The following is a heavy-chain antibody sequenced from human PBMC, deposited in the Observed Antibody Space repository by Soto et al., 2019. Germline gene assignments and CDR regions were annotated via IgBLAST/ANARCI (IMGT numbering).Heavy chain of an antibody. CDR2: IWYDGSNK. J-gene: IGHJ6*02. D-gene: IGHD3-3*01. CDR1: GFTFSSYG. V-gene: IGHV3-30*02. Sequence: GGSLRLSCAASGFTFSSYGMHWVRQAPGKGLEWVAVIWYDGSNKYYADSVKGRFTISRDNSKNTLYLQMSSLRAEDTAVYYCVKDTERSGYNYYYYGMDVWGQGTTVTVSS. CDR3: VKDTERSGYNYYYYGMDV.